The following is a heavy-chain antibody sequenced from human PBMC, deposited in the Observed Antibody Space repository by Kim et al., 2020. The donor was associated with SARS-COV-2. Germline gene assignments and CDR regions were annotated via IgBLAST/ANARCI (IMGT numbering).Heavy chain of an antibody. J-gene: IGHJ4*02. CDR2: ISSSSSYI. V-gene: IGHV3-21*01. Sequence: GGSLRLSCAASGFTFSSYSMNWVRQAPGKGLEWVSSISSSSSYIYYADSVKGRFTISRDNAKNSLYLQMNSLRAEDTAVYYCARGSYDFWSGYYIEFDYWGQGTLVTVSS. CDR1: GFTFSSYS. D-gene: IGHD3-3*01. CDR3: ARGSYDFWSGYYIEFDY.